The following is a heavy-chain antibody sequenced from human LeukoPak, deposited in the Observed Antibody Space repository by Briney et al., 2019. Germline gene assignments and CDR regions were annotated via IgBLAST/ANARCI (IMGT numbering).Heavy chain of an antibody. Sequence: SETLSLTCTVSGVSISSSSYYWSWIRQPAGKGLEWIGRIYTSGSTNYNPSLKSRVTISVDTSKNQFSLKLSSVTAADTAVYYCARAERYCSGGSCSFDAFDIWGQGTMVTVSS. V-gene: IGHV4-61*02. D-gene: IGHD2-15*01. CDR1: GVSISSSSYY. CDR3: ARAERYCSGGSCSFDAFDI. CDR2: IYTSGST. J-gene: IGHJ3*02.